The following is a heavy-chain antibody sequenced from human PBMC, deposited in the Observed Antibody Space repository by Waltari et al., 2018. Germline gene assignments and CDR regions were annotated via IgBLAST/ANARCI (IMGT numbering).Heavy chain of an antibody. D-gene: IGHD6-19*01. CDR2: MSGSGGST. CDR3: ARIAVAGTGYFDY. J-gene: IGHJ4*02. Sequence: EVQLLESGGGLVQPGGSLRLSCAASGFTFSSYAMSWVRQAPGEGLEGVSAMSGSGGSTYYADSVKGRFTISRDNSKNTLYLQMNSLRAEDTAVYYCARIAVAGTGYFDYWGQGTLVTVSS. CDR1: GFTFSSYA. V-gene: IGHV3-23*01.